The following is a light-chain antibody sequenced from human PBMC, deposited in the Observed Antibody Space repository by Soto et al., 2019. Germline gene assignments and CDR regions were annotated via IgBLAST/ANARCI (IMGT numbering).Light chain of an antibody. Sequence: DIEMTQSPTTLSASVGERFTLTCRASQIVNSWVAWYQQRPVKAPKLLISDASIRDTGVPARFSGSGSETEFTLTISSLQPDDFAAYYCQQYNSWLSFGQGTTVDIK. CDR2: DAS. CDR1: QIVNSW. V-gene: IGKV1-5*01. CDR3: QQYNSWLS. J-gene: IGKJ1*01.